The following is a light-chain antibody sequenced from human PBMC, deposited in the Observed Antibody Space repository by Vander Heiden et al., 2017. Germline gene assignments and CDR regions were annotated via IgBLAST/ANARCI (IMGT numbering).Light chain of an antibody. Sequence: DIVITQSPDSLAVSLGERATINCKSSQSVLYSSNNKNYLAWYQQKPGQPPKLLIYWASTRESGVPDRFSGSGSGTDFTLTISSLQAEDVAVYYCQRDASTPQGFAQEAKVGI. V-gene: IGKV4-1*01. CDR2: WAS. CDR3: QRDASTPQG. CDR1: QSVLYSSNNKNY. J-gene: IGKJ1*01.